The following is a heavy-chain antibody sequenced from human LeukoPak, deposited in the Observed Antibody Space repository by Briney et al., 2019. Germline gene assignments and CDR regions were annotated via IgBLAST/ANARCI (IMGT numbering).Heavy chain of an antibody. CDR3: AKEEVGLLWFGESSLDY. J-gene: IGHJ4*02. D-gene: IGHD3-10*01. V-gene: IGHV3-30*02. CDR2: IRYDGSNK. Sequence: GGSLRLSCAASGFTFSSYGMHWVRQAPGKGLEWVAFIRYDGSNKYYADSVKGRFTISRDNSKNTLYLQMNSLRAEDTAVYYCAKEEVGLLWFGESSLDYWGQGTLVTVSS. CDR1: GFTFSSYG.